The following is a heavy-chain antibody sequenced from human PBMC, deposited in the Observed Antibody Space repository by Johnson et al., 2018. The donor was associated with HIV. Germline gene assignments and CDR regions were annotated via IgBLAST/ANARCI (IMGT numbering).Heavy chain of an antibody. CDR2: IYSGGST. Sequence: VQLVESGGGLVQPGGSLRLSCAASVFTVSSNYMSWVRQAPGKGLEWVSVIYSGGSTYYADSVKGRFTISRDNSKNTLYLQINSLRAEDTAVYYCARVIYNFWSCPHAFDIWGQGTMVTVSS. J-gene: IGHJ3*02. V-gene: IGHV3-66*01. CDR1: VFTVSSNY. CDR3: ARVIYNFWSCPHAFDI. D-gene: IGHD3-3*01.